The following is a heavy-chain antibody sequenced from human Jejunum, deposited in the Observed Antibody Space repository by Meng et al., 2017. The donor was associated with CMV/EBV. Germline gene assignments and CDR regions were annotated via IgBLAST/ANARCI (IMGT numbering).Heavy chain of an antibody. D-gene: IGHD1-1*01. Sequence: CPVSGDSISGGNYYWSWIRQPAGKGLEWVGRFYTRGSTHYNAALKGRVTVSVDTSKNQFSLQLTSVTDADTAVYYCARNEDGYFDYWGQGILVTVSS. CDR1: GDSISGGNYY. CDR2: FYTRGST. J-gene: IGHJ4*02. CDR3: ARNEDGYFDY. V-gene: IGHV4-61*02.